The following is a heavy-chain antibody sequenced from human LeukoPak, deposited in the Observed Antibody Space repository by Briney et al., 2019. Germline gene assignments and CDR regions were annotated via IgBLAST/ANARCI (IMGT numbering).Heavy chain of an antibody. Sequence: SETLSLTCTVSGGSISSHYWSWIRQPPGKGLEWIGYIYYSGSTTYTPSPKSRVTISLDTSKNQFSLKLSSVTAADTAVYYCARFKYDFWSGSRSYYFYGMDVWGQGTTVTVSS. V-gene: IGHV4-59*08. D-gene: IGHD3-3*01. CDR1: GGSISSHY. J-gene: IGHJ6*02. CDR2: IYYSGST. CDR3: ARFKYDFWSGSRSYYFYGMDV.